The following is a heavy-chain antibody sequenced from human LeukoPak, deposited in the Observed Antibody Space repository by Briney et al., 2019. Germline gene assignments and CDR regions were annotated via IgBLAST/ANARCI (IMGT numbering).Heavy chain of an antibody. CDR2: ISYDGSNK. CDR3: ARVAEWELLFSYFDY. D-gene: IGHD1-26*01. J-gene: IGHJ4*02. CDR1: GFTFSNAW. V-gene: IGHV3-30-3*01. Sequence: GGSLRLSCAASGFTFSNAWMSWVRQAPGKGLEWVAVISYDGSNKYYADSVKGRFTISRDNSKNTLYLQMNSLRAEDTAVYYCARVAEWELLFSYFDYWGQGTLVTVSS.